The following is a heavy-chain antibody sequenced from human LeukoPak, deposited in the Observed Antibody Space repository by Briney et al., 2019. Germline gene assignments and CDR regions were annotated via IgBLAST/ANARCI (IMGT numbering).Heavy chain of an antibody. V-gene: IGHV3-30*03. Sequence: GGSLRLSCEASGFTFSSNYLRWVRQAPGKGLEWVAVISSDGTKKQYADTVKGRYTISRDNSKNTLYLQVNSLRAEDTAVYFCVRDGYRGGYWGQGTLVTVSS. CDR2: ISSDGTKK. CDR3: VRDGYRGGY. J-gene: IGHJ4*02. CDR1: GFTFSSNY. D-gene: IGHD5-12*01.